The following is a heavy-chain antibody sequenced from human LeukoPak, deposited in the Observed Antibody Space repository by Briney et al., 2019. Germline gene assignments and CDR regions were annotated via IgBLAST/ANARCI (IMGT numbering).Heavy chain of an antibody. CDR2: IYYSGSA. CDR3: ARDQGSIAAAGTFDY. J-gene: IGHJ4*02. D-gene: IGHD6-13*01. V-gene: IGHV4-59*01. Sequence: SETLSLTCTVSGGSISSYYWSWIRQPPGKGLEWIGYIYYSGSANYNPSLKSRVTISVDTSKSQFSLKLSSVTAADTAVYYCARDQGSIAAAGTFDYWGQGTLVTVSS. CDR1: GGSISSYY.